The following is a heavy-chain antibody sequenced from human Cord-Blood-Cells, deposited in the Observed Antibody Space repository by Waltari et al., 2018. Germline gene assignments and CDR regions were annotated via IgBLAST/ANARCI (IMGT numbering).Heavy chain of an antibody. D-gene: IGHD3-3*01. CDR3: ARDYDFWSGYYWYFDL. CDR1: GFTFSSYW. V-gene: IGHV3-74*01. CDR2: INSDGSST. Sequence: EVQLVESGGGLVQPGGSLRLSCAASGFTFSSYWMHWVRQAPGKGLVWVSRINSDGSSTSYAESVKGRFTISRDNAKNTLYLQMNSLRAEDTAVYYCARDYDFWSGYYWYFDLWGRGTLVTVSS. J-gene: IGHJ2*01.